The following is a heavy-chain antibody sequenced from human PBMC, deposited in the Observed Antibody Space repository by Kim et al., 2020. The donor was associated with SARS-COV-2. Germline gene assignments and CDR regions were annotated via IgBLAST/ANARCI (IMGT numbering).Heavy chain of an antibody. D-gene: IGHD2-21*01. Sequence: SETLSLTCTVSGGSISNSFWSWIRQLPGKGLEWIAYFYNSGTTNYNPSLKSRVTISMDTSNNQFSLNLLSVTAADTAVYYRVRHVECIPGTCNSHDAFEIWGKGTMVTVSS. J-gene: IGHJ3*02. V-gene: IGHV4-59*08. CDR1: GGSISNSF. CDR2: FYNSGTT. CDR3: VRHVECIPGTCNSHDAFEI.